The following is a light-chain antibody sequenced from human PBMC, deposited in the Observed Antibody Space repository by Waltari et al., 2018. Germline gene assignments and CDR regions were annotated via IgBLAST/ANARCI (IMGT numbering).Light chain of an antibody. V-gene: IGLV3-1*01. CDR2: QDN. CDR1: DLGERY. Sequence: SYELTQPPSVSASPGQTASIICSGDDLGERYTCWYQQKPGQSPVLVIYQDNKRPAGIPERFSGSSSGNTASLTISETQAMDEADYYCQVWDSKTAWVFGGGTKLTVL. CDR3: QVWDSKTAWV. J-gene: IGLJ3*02.